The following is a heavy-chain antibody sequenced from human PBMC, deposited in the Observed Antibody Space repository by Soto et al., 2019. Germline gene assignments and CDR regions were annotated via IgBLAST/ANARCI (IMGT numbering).Heavy chain of an antibody. CDR3: ANPIPKTGTTFGF. V-gene: IGHV3-74*01. CDR1: GYTFSSYW. CDR2: INSDGSST. D-gene: IGHD1-1*01. J-gene: IGHJ4*02. Sequence: GGSLRLSCSASGYTFSSYWMHWVRQAPGKGLVWVSRINSDGSSTSYADSVKGRFTISRDNSKDTLYLQINSLRAEDTAVYYCANPIPKTGTTFGFWGQGTLVTVSS.